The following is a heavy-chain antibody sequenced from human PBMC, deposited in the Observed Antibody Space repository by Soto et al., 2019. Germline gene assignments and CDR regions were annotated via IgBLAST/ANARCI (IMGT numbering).Heavy chain of an antibody. D-gene: IGHD1-26*01. Sequence: QVHLKESGPGLVKPSETLSLTCNVSGVSITSNYWNWVRQPAGKRREWIGRIFHTGATNVNSNLRSRVIMSIDTSKNHFSLKLRPVTAADTAVYYCARDSPSSGRSFDLWGQGILVTVSS. J-gene: IGHJ4*02. V-gene: IGHV4-4*07. CDR1: GVSITSNY. CDR2: IFHTGAT. CDR3: ARDSPSSGRSFDL.